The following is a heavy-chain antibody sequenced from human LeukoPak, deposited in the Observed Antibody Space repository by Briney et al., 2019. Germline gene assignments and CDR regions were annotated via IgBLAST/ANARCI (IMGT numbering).Heavy chain of an antibody. Sequence: PGRSLRLSCAASGFTFSSYAMHWVRQAPGKGLEWVAVISYDGSNKYYADSVKGRFTISRDNSKNTLYLQMNSLRAEDTAVYYCARGPYFDYWGQGTLVTVSS. J-gene: IGHJ4*02. CDR2: ISYDGSNK. CDR1: GFTFSSYA. CDR3: ARGPYFDY. V-gene: IGHV3-30-3*01.